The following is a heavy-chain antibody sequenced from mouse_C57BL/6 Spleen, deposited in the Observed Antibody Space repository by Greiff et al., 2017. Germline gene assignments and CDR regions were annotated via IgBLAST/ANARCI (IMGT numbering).Heavy chain of an antibody. CDR1: GYTFTSYW. D-gene: IGHD1-3*01. J-gene: IGHJ2*01. CDR3: ARGTKELSYFDY. CDR2: IYPGSGST. V-gene: IGHV1-55*01. Sequence: QVQLQQPGAELVKPGASVKMSCKASGYTFTSYWITWVKQRPGQGLEWIGDIYPGSGSTNYNEKFKSKATLTVDTSSSTAYMQLSSLTSEDSAVYYCARGTKELSYFDYWGQGTTLTVSS.